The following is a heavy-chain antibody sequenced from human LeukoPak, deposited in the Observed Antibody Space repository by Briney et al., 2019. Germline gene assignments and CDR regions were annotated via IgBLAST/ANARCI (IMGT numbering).Heavy chain of an antibody. V-gene: IGHV3-73*01. D-gene: IGHD2-2*02. Sequence: PGGSLRLSCAASGFTFSGSAMHWVRQASGKGLEWVGRIRSKANSYATAYAASVKGRFTISRDDSKNTAYLQMNSLKTEDTAVYYCTREYCSSTSCYNYWGQGTLVIVSS. CDR2: IRSKANSYAT. CDR1: GFTFSGSA. CDR3: TREYCSSTSCYNY. J-gene: IGHJ4*02.